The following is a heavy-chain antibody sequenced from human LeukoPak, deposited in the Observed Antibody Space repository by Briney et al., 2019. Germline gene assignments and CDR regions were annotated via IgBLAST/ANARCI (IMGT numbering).Heavy chain of an antibody. D-gene: IGHD6-19*01. J-gene: IGHJ4*02. CDR3: ARGEIAVAVDY. CDR2: ISSNGGST. Sequence: GGSLRLSCAASGFTFDDYGMSWVRQAPGKGLEYVSAISSNGGSTYYANSVKGRFTISRDNSKNTLYLQMGSLRAEDMAVYYCARGEIAVAVDYWGQGTLVTVSS. CDR1: GFTFDDYG. V-gene: IGHV3-64*01.